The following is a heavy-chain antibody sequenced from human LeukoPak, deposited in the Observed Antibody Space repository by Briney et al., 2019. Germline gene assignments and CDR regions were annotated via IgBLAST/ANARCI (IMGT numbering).Heavy chain of an antibody. CDR2: ISYDGSNK. V-gene: IGHV3-30*18. Sequence: GGSLRLSCAASGFTFSSYGMHWVRQAPGKGLEWVAVISYDGSNKYYADSVKGRFTISRDNSKNTLYLQMNSLIAEDTAVYYCAKTGSSGWSNYYFDYWGQGTLVTVSS. J-gene: IGHJ4*02. CDR3: AKTGSSGWSNYYFDY. CDR1: GFTFSSYG. D-gene: IGHD6-19*01.